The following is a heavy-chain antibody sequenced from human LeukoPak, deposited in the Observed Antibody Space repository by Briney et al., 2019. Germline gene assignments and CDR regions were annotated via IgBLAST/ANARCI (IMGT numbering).Heavy chain of an antibody. D-gene: IGHD5-18*01. J-gene: IGHJ4*02. CDR3: ASDTVDTALGIDY. Sequence: PGGSLRLSCAASGFTFSSYWMHWVRQAPGKGLVWVSRIDSDGSITTYADSVKGRFTISRDNAKNTLYLQMNSPRAEDTAVYYCASDTVDTALGIDYWGQGTLVTVSS. CDR1: GFTFSSYW. CDR2: IDSDGSIT. V-gene: IGHV3-74*01.